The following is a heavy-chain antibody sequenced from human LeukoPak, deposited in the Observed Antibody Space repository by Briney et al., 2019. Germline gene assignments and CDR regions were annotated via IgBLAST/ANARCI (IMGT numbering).Heavy chain of an antibody. D-gene: IGHD4-23*01. CDR3: ARLDYGGNSRPGDY. CDR2: IIPIFGTA. J-gene: IGHJ4*02. Sequence: ASVKVSCKASGGTFSSYAISWVRQAPGQGLEWMGGIIPIFGTANYAQKLQGRVTMTRNTSISTAYMELSSLRSEDTAVYYCARLDYGGNSRPGDYWGQGTLVTVSS. CDR1: GGTFSSYA. V-gene: IGHV1-69*05.